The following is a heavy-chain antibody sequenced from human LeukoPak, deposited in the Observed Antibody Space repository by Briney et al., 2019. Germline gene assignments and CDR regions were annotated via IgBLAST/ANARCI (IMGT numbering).Heavy chain of an antibody. CDR3: ARDASGGYYYYYMDV. V-gene: IGHV7-4-1*02. Sequence: ASVKVSCKASGYTFTSYAMNWVRQAPGQGLEWMGWINTNTGNPTYARGFTGRFVFSLDTSVSTAYLQISSLKAEDTAVYYCARDASGGYYYYYMDVWGKGTTVTVSS. CDR1: GYTFTSYA. CDR2: INTNTGNP. J-gene: IGHJ6*03. D-gene: IGHD6-25*01.